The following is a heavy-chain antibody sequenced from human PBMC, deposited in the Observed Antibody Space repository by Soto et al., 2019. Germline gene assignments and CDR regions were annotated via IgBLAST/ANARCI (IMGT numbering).Heavy chain of an antibody. CDR3: ARTTAVPNTLRSRYFFDY. Sequence: SETLSLTCAVSGGSISSGGYSWSWIRQPPGKGLEWIGYIYHSGSTYYNPSLKSRVTISVDLSKNQFSLRLSSVTTADTALYYCARTTAVPNTLRSRYFFDYWGQGTLVTVSS. J-gene: IGHJ4*02. D-gene: IGHD1-7*01. CDR1: GGSISSGGYS. CDR2: IYHSGST. V-gene: IGHV4-30-2*02.